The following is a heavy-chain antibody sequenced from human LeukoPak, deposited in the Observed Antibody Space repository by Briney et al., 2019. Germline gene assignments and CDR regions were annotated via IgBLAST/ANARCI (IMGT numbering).Heavy chain of an antibody. CDR3: ASGDHWYRLDY. V-gene: IGHV4-59*08. CDR1: GGSIYYYY. CDR2: IYSSGST. J-gene: IGHJ4*02. D-gene: IGHD6-13*01. Sequence: SETLSLTCTVSGGSIYYYYWNWFRQPPGKGLEWIGYIYSSGSTTYNPSLKSRVTISVDTSKNQFSLKLSSVTAADTAVYYCASGDHWYRLDYWGQGTLVSVSS.